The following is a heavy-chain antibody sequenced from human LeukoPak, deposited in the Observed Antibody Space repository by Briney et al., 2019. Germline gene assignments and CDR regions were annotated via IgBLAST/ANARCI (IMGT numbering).Heavy chain of an antibody. CDR2: IDPSDSFT. J-gene: IGHJ4*02. V-gene: IGHV5-10-1*01. D-gene: IGHD5-18*01. Sequence: RGESLKISCKGSGYNFTSYWITWVRQMPGKGLEWMGRIDPSDSFTNYSPSFQGHVTISADKSISTAYLQWSSLKASDTAMYYCARQTAMAPFDYWGQGTLVTVSS. CDR3: ARQTAMAPFDY. CDR1: GYNFTSYW.